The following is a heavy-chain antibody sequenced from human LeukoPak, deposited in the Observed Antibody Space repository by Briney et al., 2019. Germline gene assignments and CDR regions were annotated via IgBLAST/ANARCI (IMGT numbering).Heavy chain of an antibody. D-gene: IGHD1-14*01. V-gene: IGHV3-15*01. J-gene: IGHJ4*02. Sequence: GGSLGLSCATSGFTLSNAYINWVRRAPGKGLEWVGRIKNKADGGTTDFAAPVKGRFTISRDDSRNTVYLQMNSLKTEDTALYYCARQPDSREYAYYFDHWGQGTLVTVSS. CDR2: IKNKADGGTT. CDR3: ARQPDSREYAYYFDH. CDR1: GFTLSNAY.